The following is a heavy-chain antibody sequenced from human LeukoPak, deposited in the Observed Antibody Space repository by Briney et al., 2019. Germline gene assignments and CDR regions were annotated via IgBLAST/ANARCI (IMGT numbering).Heavy chain of an antibody. CDR2: IKQDGSEK. CDR1: GFTFSSYW. CDR3: ARVWEDRGIHTRSFDY. Sequence: PGGSLRLSCAASGFTFSSYWMSWVRQAPGKGLEWVANIKQDGSEKYYVDSVKGRFTISRDNAKNSLYLQMNSLRAEDTAVYYCARVWEDRGIHTRSFDYWGQGTLVTVSS. D-gene: IGHD1-26*01. V-gene: IGHV3-7*01. J-gene: IGHJ4*02.